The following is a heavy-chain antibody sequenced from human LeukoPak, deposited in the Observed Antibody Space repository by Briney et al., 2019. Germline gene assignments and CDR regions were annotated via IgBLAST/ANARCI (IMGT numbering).Heavy chain of an antibody. V-gene: IGHV3-48*03. CDR3: AREQSGYSYGIDY. CDR1: GFTFSSYE. Sequence: GGSLRLSCAASGFTFSSYEMNWVRQAPGKGLEWVSYISSSGSTIYYADSVKGRFTISRDNAKNSLYLQMNSLRAEDTAVYYCAREQSGYSYGIDYWGQGTLVTVS. J-gene: IGHJ4*02. CDR2: ISSSGSTI. D-gene: IGHD5-18*01.